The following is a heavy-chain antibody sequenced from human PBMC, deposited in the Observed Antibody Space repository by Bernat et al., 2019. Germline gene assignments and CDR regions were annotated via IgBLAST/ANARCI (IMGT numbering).Heavy chain of an antibody. Sequence: EVQLVESGGGLVQPGGSLRLSCAASGFTFSSYWMHWVRQAPGKGLVWVSRINSDGSSTSYADPVKGRFTISRDNAKNTLYLQMNSLRAEDTAVYYCARVEMATDYSVNDYWGQGTLVTVSS. J-gene: IGHJ4*02. CDR3: ARVEMATDYSVNDY. V-gene: IGHV3-74*01. D-gene: IGHD5-24*01. CDR2: INSDGSST. CDR1: GFTFSSYW.